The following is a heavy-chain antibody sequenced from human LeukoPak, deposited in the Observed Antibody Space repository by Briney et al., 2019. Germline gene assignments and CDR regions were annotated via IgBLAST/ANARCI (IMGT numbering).Heavy chain of an antibody. Sequence: GGSLRLSCAASQFTFSRFGMHWVRQAPGKGLEWVAFIQYEGSNKVYGDSVKGRFTISRDNSKNTLYLQMNSLRPEDTGMYYCAKDVVGQQWLENYWGQGTLVTASS. V-gene: IGHV3-30*02. CDR2: IQYEGSNK. CDR1: QFTFSRFG. J-gene: IGHJ4*02. D-gene: IGHD6-19*01. CDR3: AKDVVGQQWLENY.